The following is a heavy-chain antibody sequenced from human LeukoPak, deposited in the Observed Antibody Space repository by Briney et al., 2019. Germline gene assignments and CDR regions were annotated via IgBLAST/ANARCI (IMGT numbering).Heavy chain of an antibody. CDR2: IYYSGST. D-gene: IGHD5-18*01. J-gene: IGHJ4*02. Sequence: PSETLSLTCTVSGGSISSSSYYWGWIRQPPGKGLEWIGSIYYSGSTYYNPSLKSRVTISVDTSKNQFSLKLSSVTAADTAVYYCASFAIQSNLFDYWGQGTLVTVSS. CDR1: GGSISSSSYY. V-gene: IGHV4-39*07. CDR3: ASFAIQSNLFDY.